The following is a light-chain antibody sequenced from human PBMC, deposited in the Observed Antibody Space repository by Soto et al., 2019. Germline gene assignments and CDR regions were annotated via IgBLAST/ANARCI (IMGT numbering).Light chain of an antibody. CDR2: EVS. CDR1: SSDVGGYNY. CDR3: SSYTSSSTWV. J-gene: IGLJ3*02. Sequence: QSALTQPASVSGSPGQSITISCTGTSSDVGGYNYVSWYQQYPGKAPKLMIYEVSNRPSGVSNRFSGSKSGNTASLTISGLQAEDEADYYRSSYTSSSTWVFGGGTKLTVL. V-gene: IGLV2-14*01.